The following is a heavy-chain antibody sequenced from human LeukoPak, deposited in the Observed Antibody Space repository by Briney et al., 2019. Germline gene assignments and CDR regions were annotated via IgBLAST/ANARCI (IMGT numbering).Heavy chain of an antibody. CDR3: ARATIAVSSDWYFDL. CDR2: INPSGEST. CDR1: GHTFSNDY. J-gene: IGHJ2*01. Sequence: ASVKVSCRASGHTFSNDYIHWVRQAPGRGLEWMGIINPSGESTNYAQKFQDRVTMTRDTSTGKVYMELSSLISDDTAVYFCARATIAVSSDWYFDLWGRGTLLTVSS. V-gene: IGHV1-46*01. D-gene: IGHD6-19*01.